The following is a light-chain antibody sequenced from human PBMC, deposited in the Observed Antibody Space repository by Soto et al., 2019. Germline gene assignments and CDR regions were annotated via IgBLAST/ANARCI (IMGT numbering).Light chain of an antibody. CDR2: AAS. CDR1: QSISNY. Sequence: IQMTQSPSSLSASVGDRVTITCRASQSISNYLNWYQQKPGKAPKLLIYAASGLQSGVPSRFSGSGSGTDFTLTISSLQPEDFATYYCQQSYSTPELTFGGGTKVEIK. CDR3: QQSYSTPELT. V-gene: IGKV1-39*01. J-gene: IGKJ4*01.